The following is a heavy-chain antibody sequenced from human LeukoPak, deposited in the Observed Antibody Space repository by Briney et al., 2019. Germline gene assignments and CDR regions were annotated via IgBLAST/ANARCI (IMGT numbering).Heavy chain of an antibody. CDR3: ARVRGGSYSYYFDY. J-gene: IGHJ4*02. V-gene: IGHV4-38-2*01. D-gene: IGHD1-26*01. CDR2: IYHSGST. CDR1: GYSISSGYY. Sequence: SETLSLTCAVSGYSISSGYYWGWIRQPPGKGLEWIGSIYHSGSTYYNPSLKSRVTISVDTSKNQFSLKLSSVTAADTAVYYCARVRGGSYSYYFDYWGQGTLVTVSS.